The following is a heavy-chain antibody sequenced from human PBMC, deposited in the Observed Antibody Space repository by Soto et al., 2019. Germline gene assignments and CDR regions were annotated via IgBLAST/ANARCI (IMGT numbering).Heavy chain of an antibody. Sequence: ASVKVSCKAFGYTFTTYGLTWVRQAPGKGLEWMGWTSGHNGNTDYAQKFQDRVTMTTDTSTATAYMELRRLTPDDTAIYYCAGERYYYDRSALIHWGQGTLVTVSS. CDR2: TSGHNGNT. J-gene: IGHJ4*02. V-gene: IGHV1-18*01. CDR1: GYTFTTYG. CDR3: AGERYYYDRSALIH. D-gene: IGHD3-22*01.